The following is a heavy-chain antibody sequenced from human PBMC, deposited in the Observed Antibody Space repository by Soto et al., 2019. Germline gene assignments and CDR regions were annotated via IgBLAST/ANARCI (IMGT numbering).Heavy chain of an antibody. V-gene: IGHV3-23*01. CDR1: GFTFSSYA. CDR2: ISGSGGST. CDR3: AKDRVSSSWSAEYFDY. Sequence: EVQLLESGGGLVQPGGSLRLSCAASGFTFSSYAMSWVRQAPGKGLEWVSAISGSGGSTYYADSVKGRFTISRDNSKNTLYLQMNSLRAEDTAVYYCAKDRVSSSWSAEYFDYWGQGTLVTVSS. J-gene: IGHJ4*02. D-gene: IGHD6-13*01.